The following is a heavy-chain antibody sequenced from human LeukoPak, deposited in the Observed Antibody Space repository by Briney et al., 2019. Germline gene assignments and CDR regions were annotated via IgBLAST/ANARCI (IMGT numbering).Heavy chain of an antibody. CDR1: GGTFSSYA. D-gene: IGHD3-3*01. CDR3: ARGPRPYDFWSGPLDY. Sequence: SVKVSCKASGGTFSSYAISWVRQAPGQGLEWMGGIIPIFGTANYAQKFQGRVTITADESTSTAYMELSSLRSEDTAVYYCARGPRPYDFWSGPLDYWGQGTLVTASS. CDR2: IIPIFGTA. J-gene: IGHJ4*02. V-gene: IGHV1-69*13.